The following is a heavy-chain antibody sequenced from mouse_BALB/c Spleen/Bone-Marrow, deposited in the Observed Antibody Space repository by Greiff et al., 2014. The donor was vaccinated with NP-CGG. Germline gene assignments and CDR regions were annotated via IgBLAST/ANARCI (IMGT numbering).Heavy chain of an antibody. CDR1: GFNIKDYY. Sequence: LVESGAELVRPGALVKLSCKASGFNIKDYYIHWVKQRPEQGLEWIGWIDPENGNTIYDPKFQSKASITADTSSNTAYLQLSSLTSEDTAVYYCARGREAMDYWGQGTSVTVSS. CDR3: ARGREAMDY. J-gene: IGHJ4*01. V-gene: IGHV14-1*02. CDR2: IDPENGNT.